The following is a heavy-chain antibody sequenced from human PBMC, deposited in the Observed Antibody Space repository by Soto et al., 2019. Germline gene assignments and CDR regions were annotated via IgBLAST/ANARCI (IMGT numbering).Heavy chain of an antibody. CDR3: AKDRATDYKRYYMDV. V-gene: IGHV3-9*01. Sequence: DVQLVESGGGLVQPGRSLRLSCAASGFTFDDYAMHWVRQAPGKGLEWVSGISWNSGSIGYADSVKGRFTISRDNAKNSLYLQMNSLRAEDTALYYCAKDRATDYKRYYMDVWGKGTTVTVSS. CDR1: GFTFDDYA. J-gene: IGHJ6*03. CDR2: ISWNSGSI. D-gene: IGHD3-10*01.